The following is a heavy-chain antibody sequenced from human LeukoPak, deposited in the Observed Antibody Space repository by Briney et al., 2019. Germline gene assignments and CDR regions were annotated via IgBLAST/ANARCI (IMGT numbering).Heavy chain of an antibody. D-gene: IGHD2-15*01. J-gene: IGHJ5*02. CDR1: GYSLTSYW. Sequence: GESLKISCKGSGYSLTSYWIGWVRQMPGKGLEWMGIIYPGDSDTRYSPSFQGQVTISADKSISTAYLQWSSLKASDTAMYYCARVRWGCADGGSCYLIPWGQGTLVTVSS. V-gene: IGHV5-51*01. CDR3: ARVRWGCADGGSCYLIP. CDR2: IYPGDSDT.